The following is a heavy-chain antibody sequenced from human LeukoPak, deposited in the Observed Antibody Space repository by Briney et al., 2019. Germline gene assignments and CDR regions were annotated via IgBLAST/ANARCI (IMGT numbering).Heavy chain of an antibody. CDR2: ISGDGGST. Sequence: PGRSLRLSCAVSGFTFDDYAMHWVRQAPGKGLEWVSLISGDGGSTYYADSVKGRFTISRDNSKNTLYLQMNSLRAEDTAVYYCARVRIAAAATEGYDYWGQGTLVTVSS. J-gene: IGHJ4*02. CDR1: GFTFDDYA. D-gene: IGHD6-13*01. V-gene: IGHV3-43*02. CDR3: ARVRIAAAATEGYDY.